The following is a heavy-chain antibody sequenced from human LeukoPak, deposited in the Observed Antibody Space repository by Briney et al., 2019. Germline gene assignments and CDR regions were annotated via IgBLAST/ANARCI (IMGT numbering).Heavy chain of an antibody. CDR2: LWFDGNNK. V-gene: IGHV3-33*01. CDR3: AGGSGWLSYC. D-gene: IGHD3-10*01. Sequence: GRSLSLSCAASGITLSSSGMHWVRQAPGKGLEWVALLWFDGNNKYYADSVKGRFTISRDDSKNTLYLQMNSLRVEDTAVYYCAGGSGWLSYCWGQGTLVTVSS. J-gene: IGHJ4*02. CDR1: GITLSSSG.